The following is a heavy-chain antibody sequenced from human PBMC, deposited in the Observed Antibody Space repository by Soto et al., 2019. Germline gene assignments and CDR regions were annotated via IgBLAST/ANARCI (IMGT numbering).Heavy chain of an antibody. CDR3: ASSQKGYNWNYFDH. Sequence: NPSETLSLTCAVSGDSISGSYYYWGWLRQSPGRGPEWIGSVFYTGFTSYNPSLESRVSVSVDTSKNQFSLKVSAVTAADTAVYYCASSQKGYNWNYFDHWGQGALVTVSS. J-gene: IGHJ4*02. V-gene: IGHV4-39*01. CDR1: GDSISGSYYY. D-gene: IGHD1-20*01. CDR2: VFYTGFT.